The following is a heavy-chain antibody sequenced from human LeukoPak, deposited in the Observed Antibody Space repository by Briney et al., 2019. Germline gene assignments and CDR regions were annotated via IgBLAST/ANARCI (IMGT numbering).Heavy chain of an antibody. CDR1: GYTFTSYG. D-gene: IGHD6-13*01. CDR3: ARDSLADSSSLYQNRFFDY. CDR2: ISADNGNT. J-gene: IGHJ4*02. V-gene: IGHV1-18*01. Sequence: GASVKVSCKASGYTFTSYGISWVRQARGQGLEWMGWISADNGNTDYAQKLQARVTMTTDISTSTAYMELRSLRSDDTAVYFCARDSLADSSSLYQNRFFDYWGQGTLVTVSS.